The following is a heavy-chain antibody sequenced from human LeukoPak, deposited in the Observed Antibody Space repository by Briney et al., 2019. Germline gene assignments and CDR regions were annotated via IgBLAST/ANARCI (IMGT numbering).Heavy chain of an antibody. J-gene: IGHJ4*02. D-gene: IGHD3-3*01. V-gene: IGHV3-21*01. Sequence: GGSLRLSCAASGFTFSSYSMNWVRQAPGKGLEWVSSISSSSSYIYYADSVKGRFTISRDNAKNSLYLQMNSLGAEDTAVYYCARDPENFDFWSGYHSDYWGQGTLVTVSS. CDR1: GFTFSSYS. CDR2: ISSSSSYI. CDR3: ARDPENFDFWSGYHSDY.